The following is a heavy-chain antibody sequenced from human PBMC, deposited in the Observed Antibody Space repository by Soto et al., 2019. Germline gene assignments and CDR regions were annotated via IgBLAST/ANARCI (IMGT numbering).Heavy chain of an antibody. CDR2: INHSGST. D-gene: IGHD3-10*01. V-gene: IGHV4-34*01. J-gene: IGHJ4*02. CDR1: GGSFSGYY. Sequence: PSETLSLTCAVYGGSFSGYYWGWIRQPPGKGLEWIGEINHSGSTNYNPSLKSRVTISVDTSKNQFSLKLSSVTAADTAVYYCARDGSGSDYWGQGTLVTVSS. CDR3: ARDGSGSDY.